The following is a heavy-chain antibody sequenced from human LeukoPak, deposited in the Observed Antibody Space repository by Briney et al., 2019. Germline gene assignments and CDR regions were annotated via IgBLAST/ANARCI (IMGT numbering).Heavy chain of an antibody. CDR2: INHTGST. D-gene: IGHD2-2*01. Sequence: SETLSLTCAVYGGSFSGYYWSWIRQPPGKGLEWIGEINHTGSTNYNPSLKSRVTISVDTSKNQFSLKLSSVTAADTAVYYCARGPSIVVVRFDPWGQGTLVTVSS. CDR1: GGSFSGYY. V-gene: IGHV4-34*01. J-gene: IGHJ5*02. CDR3: ARGPSIVVVRFDP.